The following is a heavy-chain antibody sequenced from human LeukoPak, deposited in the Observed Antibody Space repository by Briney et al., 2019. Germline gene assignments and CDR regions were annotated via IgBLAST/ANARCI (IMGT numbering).Heavy chain of an antibody. V-gene: IGHV1-46*01. Sequence: ASLKVSCKASGYTFTSYYLYSVPQAPGQGLERMGVINPSGGSTTSAQKFQGRVTMTRDTSTSTVYMELRSLRSEDTAVYYCARGPGPADDGGGYCFDYWGQGTLVTVSS. CDR1: GYTFTSYY. D-gene: IGHD3-22*01. CDR2: INPSGGST. J-gene: IGHJ4*02. CDR3: ARGPGPADDGGGYCFDY.